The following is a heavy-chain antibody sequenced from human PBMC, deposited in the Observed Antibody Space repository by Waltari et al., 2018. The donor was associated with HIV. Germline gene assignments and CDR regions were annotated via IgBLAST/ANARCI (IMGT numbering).Heavy chain of an antibody. Sequence: EVHLVESGGDLLKPGGCLRLSCAASGFTFSNAWMPWVRQAPGKGLEWVGRIKSKSEGGTTEYNAAVKGRFTISRDDSKTTLFLQMNSLKTEDTAVYYCTTEEGYGSGSYLDYWGQGTPLTVSS. CDR2: IKSKSEGGTT. CDR1: GFTFSNAW. D-gene: IGHD3-10*01. V-gene: IGHV3-15*01. J-gene: IGHJ4*02. CDR3: TTEEGYGSGSYLDY.